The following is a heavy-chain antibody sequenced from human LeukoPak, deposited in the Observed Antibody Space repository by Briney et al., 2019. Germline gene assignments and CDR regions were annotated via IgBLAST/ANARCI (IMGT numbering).Heavy chain of an antibody. J-gene: IGHJ4*02. CDR2: INSDGSST. V-gene: IGHV3-74*01. Sequence: GRSLRLSCAASGFTFSSYWMHWVRQAPGKGLVWVSRINSDGSSTSYADSVKGRFTISRDNAKNTLYLQMNSLRAEDTAVYYCATSRGLLRYFDWFNYWGQGTLVTVSS. D-gene: IGHD3-9*01. CDR3: ATSRGLLRYFDWFNY. CDR1: GFTFSSYW.